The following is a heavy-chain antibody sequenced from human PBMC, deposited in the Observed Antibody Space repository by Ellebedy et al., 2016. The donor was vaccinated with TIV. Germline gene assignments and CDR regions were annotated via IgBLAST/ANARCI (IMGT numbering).Heavy chain of an antibody. CDR2: ISGSGGST. J-gene: IGHJ4*02. D-gene: IGHD3-3*01. Sequence: GGSLRLSXAASGFTFSSYAMSWVRQAPGKGLEWVSAISGSGGSTYYADSVKGRFTISRDNSKNTLYLQMNSLRAEDTAVYYCAKLADYDFWSGLSDYFDYWGQGTLVTVSS. CDR3: AKLADYDFWSGLSDYFDY. CDR1: GFTFSSYA. V-gene: IGHV3-23*01.